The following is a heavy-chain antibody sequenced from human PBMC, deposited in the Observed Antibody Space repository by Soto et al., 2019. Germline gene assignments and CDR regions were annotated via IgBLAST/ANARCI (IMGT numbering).Heavy chain of an antibody. J-gene: IGHJ4*02. CDR2: ISYDGSNQ. CDR3: AKDPSHITSPHFDY. Sequence: QVQLVESGGGVVQPGRSLRLSCAASGFIFSSYGMHWDRQAPGKGLEWVAVISYDGSNQYYEDSVKGRFTISRDNSKNTLYLQMNSLRPEDTAVYYCAKDPSHITSPHFDYWGQGTLLTVS. D-gene: IGHD2-21*01. V-gene: IGHV3-30*18. CDR1: GFIFSSYG.